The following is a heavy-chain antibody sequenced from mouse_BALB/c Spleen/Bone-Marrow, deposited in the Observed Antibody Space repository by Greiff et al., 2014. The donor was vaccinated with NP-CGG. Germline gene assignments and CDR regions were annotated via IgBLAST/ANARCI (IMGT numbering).Heavy chain of an antibody. CDR1: GYAFTNYW. J-gene: IGHJ4*01. Sequence: QVQLQQSGAELVRPGTSVKVSCKASGYAFTNYWIEWVKQRPGQGLEWIGVINPGSGGSNYNEKFKGKATLTADKSSSTAYTQLSSLTSDDSAVYFCVREMTRYAMDYWGQGTSVTVSS. CDR3: VREMTRYAMDY. CDR2: INPGSGGS. V-gene: IGHV1-54*01.